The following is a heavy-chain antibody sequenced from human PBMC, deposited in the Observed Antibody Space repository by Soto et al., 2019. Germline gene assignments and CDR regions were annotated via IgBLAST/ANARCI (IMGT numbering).Heavy chain of an antibody. D-gene: IGHD4-4*01. CDR3: ARSSVTTHKRYYYYYYMDV. CDR1: GFTFDDYG. V-gene: IGHV3-20*01. CDR2: INWNGGST. J-gene: IGHJ6*03. Sequence: VQLVESGGGVVRPGGSLRLSCAASGFTFDDYGMSWVRQAPGKGLEWVSGINWNGGSTGYADSVKGRFTISRDNAKNSLYLQMNSLRAEDTALYHCARSSVTTHKRYYYYYYMDVWGKGTTVTVSS.